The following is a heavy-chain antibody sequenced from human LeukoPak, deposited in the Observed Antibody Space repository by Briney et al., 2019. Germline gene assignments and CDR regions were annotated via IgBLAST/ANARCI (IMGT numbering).Heavy chain of an antibody. CDR1: GYTLTELS. D-gene: IGHD3-10*01. Sequence: ASVKVSCKVSGYTLTELSMHWVRQAPGKGLEWMGGFDPEDGETIYAQKFQGRVTITADESTSTAYMELSSLRSEDTAVYYCARGGELARFDPWGQGTLVTVSS. J-gene: IGHJ5*02. V-gene: IGHV1-24*01. CDR2: FDPEDGET. CDR3: ARGGELARFDP.